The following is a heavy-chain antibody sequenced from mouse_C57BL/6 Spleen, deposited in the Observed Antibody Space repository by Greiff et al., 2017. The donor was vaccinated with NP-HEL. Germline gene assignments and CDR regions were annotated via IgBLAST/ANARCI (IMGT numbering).Heavy chain of an antibody. CDR2: ISSGSSTI. CDR1: GFTFSDYG. CDR3: ASSDGSSPYAMDY. V-gene: IGHV5-17*01. D-gene: IGHD1-1*01. Sequence: EVKVVESGGGLVKPGGSLKLSCAASGFTFSDYGMHWVRQAPEKGLEWVAYISSGSSTIYYADTVKGRFTISRDNAKNTLFLQMTSLRSEDTAMYYCASSDGSSPYAMDYWGQGTSVTVSS. J-gene: IGHJ4*01.